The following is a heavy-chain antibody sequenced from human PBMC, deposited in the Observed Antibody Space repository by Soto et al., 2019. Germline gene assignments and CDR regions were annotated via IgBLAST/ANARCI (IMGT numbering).Heavy chain of an antibody. CDR1: GGSISSSSYY. Sequence: SETLSLTCTVSGGSISSSSYYWGWIRQPPGKGLEWIGSIYYSGSTYYNPSLKSRVTISVDTSKNQFSLKLSSVAAADTAVYYCARSLTTWAHVDYWGQGTLVTVSS. V-gene: IGHV4-39*01. CDR2: IYYSGST. D-gene: IGHD4-17*01. CDR3: ARSLTTWAHVDY. J-gene: IGHJ4*02.